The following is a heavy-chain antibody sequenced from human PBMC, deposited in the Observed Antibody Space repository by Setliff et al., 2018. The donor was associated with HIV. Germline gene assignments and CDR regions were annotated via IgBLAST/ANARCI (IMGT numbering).Heavy chain of an antibody. CDR3: AKDFLDHSASYYGVNYHYYGMDV. V-gene: IGHV3-30*02. D-gene: IGHD1-26*01. CDR2: IWYDGSKK. CDR1: GFTFSNYG. J-gene: IGHJ6*02. Sequence: GESLKISCAASGFTFSNYGMHWVRQAPGKGLEWVAVIWYDGSKKYYADSVKGRFTISRDNSKNTLYLQMNSLRDEDTAVYYCAKDFLDHSASYYGVNYHYYGMDVWGQGTMVTVSS.